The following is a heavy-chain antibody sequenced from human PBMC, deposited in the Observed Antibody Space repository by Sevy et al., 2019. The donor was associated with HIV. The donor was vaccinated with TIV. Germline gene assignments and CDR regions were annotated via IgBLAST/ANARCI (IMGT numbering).Heavy chain of an antibody. CDR1: GFTFGDYA. V-gene: IGHV3-49*03. J-gene: IGHJ5*02. D-gene: IGHD6-19*01. Sequence: GGSLRLSCKASGFTFGDYAMSWFRQAPGKGLEWVGFIRNKAYDGTTEYAASVKGRFTISRDDSKSIAYLQMNSLKTEDIAVYYCTRDPTEGIAVAGNWYDPWGQGTLVTVSS. CDR2: IRNKAYDGTT. CDR3: TRDPTEGIAVAGNWYDP.